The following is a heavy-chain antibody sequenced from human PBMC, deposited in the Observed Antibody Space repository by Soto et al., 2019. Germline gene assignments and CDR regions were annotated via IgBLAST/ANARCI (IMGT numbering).Heavy chain of an antibody. CDR1: GVALSRYH. Sequence: SETLSLTCTVSGVALSRYHWSGSRQPPGKGLEGIGYIYYSGSTNYNPSLKRRVTISVDTSKNQFSLRLNSMTAADTAVYYCARHNYGSGSTYFDYWGQGTLVTVSS. CDR3: ARHNYGSGSTYFDY. V-gene: IGHV4-59*08. D-gene: IGHD3-10*01. CDR2: IYYSGST. J-gene: IGHJ4*02.